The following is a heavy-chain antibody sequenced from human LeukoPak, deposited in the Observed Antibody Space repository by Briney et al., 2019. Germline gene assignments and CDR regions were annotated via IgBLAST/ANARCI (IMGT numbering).Heavy chain of an antibody. CDR2: ISSSSSYI. D-gene: IGHD2-15*01. Sequence: GGSLRLSCAASGFTFSSYSMNWVRQAPGKGLEWVSSISSSSSYIYYADSVKGRFTISRDNAKNSLYLQMNSLRVEDTAVYYCAREGPRVVAASDLDYWGQGTLVTVSS. J-gene: IGHJ4*02. CDR3: AREGPRVVAASDLDY. V-gene: IGHV3-21*01. CDR1: GFTFSSYS.